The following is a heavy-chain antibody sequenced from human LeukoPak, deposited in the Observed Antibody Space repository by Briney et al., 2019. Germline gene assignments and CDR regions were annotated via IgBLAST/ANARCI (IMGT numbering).Heavy chain of an antibody. Sequence: PGGSLRLSCAASGFTFSSFTMNWVRQAPGKGLEWVSSISSSSSYIYYADSVKGRFTISRDNAKNSLYLQMNSLRAEDTAVYYCAREVPRIAAVGEHDYWGQGTLVTVSS. J-gene: IGHJ4*02. CDR3: AREVPRIAAVGEHDY. D-gene: IGHD6-13*01. CDR2: ISSSSSYI. V-gene: IGHV3-21*01. CDR1: GFTFSSFT.